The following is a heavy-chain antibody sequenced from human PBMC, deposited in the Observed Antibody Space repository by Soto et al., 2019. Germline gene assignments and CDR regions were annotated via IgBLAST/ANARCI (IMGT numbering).Heavy chain of an antibody. Sequence: PSETLPLTCTVSSGSVSTYYWSWIRQPAGKGLEWIGRIFINGNTNYNPPLRSRVTMSVDTSKGQFSLNLTSVTAADTAVYFCARSGGSYNFDSWGQGILVTVSS. CDR1: SGSVSTYY. J-gene: IGHJ4*02. CDR3: ARSGGSYNFDS. D-gene: IGHD1-26*01. CDR2: IFINGNT. V-gene: IGHV4-4*07.